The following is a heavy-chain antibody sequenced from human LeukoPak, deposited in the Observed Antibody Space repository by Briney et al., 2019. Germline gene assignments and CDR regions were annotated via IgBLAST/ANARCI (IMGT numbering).Heavy chain of an antibody. J-gene: IGHJ6*03. D-gene: IGHD2-21*01. CDR2: IKSKTDGGTT. CDR1: GFTFINAW. Sequence: GGSLRLSCAASGFTFINAWMSWVRQAPGKGLEWVGRIKSKTDGGTTDYAAPVKGRFTISRDDSKKTLYLQMNSLKTEDTAVYYCTTDQPIVVVIAVSRGDYYYMDVWGKGTTVTVSS. V-gene: IGHV3-15*01. CDR3: TTDQPIVVVIAVSRGDYYYMDV.